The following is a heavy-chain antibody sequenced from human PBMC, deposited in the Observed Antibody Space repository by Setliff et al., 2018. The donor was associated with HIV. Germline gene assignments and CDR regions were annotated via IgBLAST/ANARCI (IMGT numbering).Heavy chain of an antibody. CDR2: IYHSGST. CDR3: ARHKTNYDFYAFDV. D-gene: IGHD3-3*01. J-gene: IGHJ3*01. Sequence: SETLSLTCAVSGASISSDNWWSWVRQPPGKGLEWIGEIYHSGSTNYNPSLKSRVAISVDTSRSQFSLKLRSVTAADTAVYYCARHKTNYDFYAFDVWGQGTMVTVSS. CDR1: GASISSDNW. V-gene: IGHV4-4*02.